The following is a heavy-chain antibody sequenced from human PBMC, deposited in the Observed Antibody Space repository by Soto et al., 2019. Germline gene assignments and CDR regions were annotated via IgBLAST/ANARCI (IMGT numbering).Heavy chain of an antibody. Sequence: QPGGSLRLSCTASGLSFSNTWMHWVRQAPGKGLVWVSHINSDGSTTTYADSVKGRFTISGDNTKNTLYLQMNSLISYDTAVYLCATRGSYAQYFWGQGTTVTVSS. CDR2: INSDGSTT. CDR3: ATRGSYAQYF. J-gene: IGHJ6*02. D-gene: IGHD2-2*01. V-gene: IGHV3-74*01. CDR1: GLSFSNTW.